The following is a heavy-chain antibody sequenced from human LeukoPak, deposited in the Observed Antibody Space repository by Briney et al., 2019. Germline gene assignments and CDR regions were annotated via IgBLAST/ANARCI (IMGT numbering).Heavy chain of an antibody. CDR1: GGSISSSSYY. V-gene: IGHV4-39*07. Sequence: PSETLSLTCTVSGGSISSSSYYWAWIRQPPGKGLEWIGNIYYSGSTYYNPSLKSRVTISVDTSKNQFSLKLSSVTAADTAVYYCARVSSSWPHYYFDYWGQGTLVTVFS. CDR2: IYYSGST. CDR3: ARVSSSWPHYYFDY. J-gene: IGHJ4*02. D-gene: IGHD6-13*01.